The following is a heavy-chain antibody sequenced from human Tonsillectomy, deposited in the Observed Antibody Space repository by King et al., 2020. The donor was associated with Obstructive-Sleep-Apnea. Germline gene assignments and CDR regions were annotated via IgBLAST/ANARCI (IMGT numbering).Heavy chain of an antibody. CDR3: ARTTEYSNYEHL. CDR1: DDSINNDAYY. CDR2: ISPSGDP. J-gene: IGHJ5*02. D-gene: IGHD4-11*01. V-gene: IGHV4-31*03. Sequence: VQLQESGPGLVMPSQTLSLTCSVSDDSINNDAYYWGWIRKHPGKGLEWIGCISPSGDPYYNPSLKSRLTMSMETSQKQFSLKVTSVTAADTAVYSCARTTEYSNYEHLWGHGRLVRFSS.